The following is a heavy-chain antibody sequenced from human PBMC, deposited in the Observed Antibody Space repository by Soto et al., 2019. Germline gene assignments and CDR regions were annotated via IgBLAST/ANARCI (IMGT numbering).Heavy chain of an antibody. CDR3: ARLVYDTRLNYMYFDF. Sequence: TSETLSLTCAVSGVSLTSGNWWTCVRQSPQRGLEYIGEIFHDGTANYYPSFERRVAMSVDTSRNQFSLKLTSVTAADTAVYFCARLVYDTRLNYMYFDFWGPGTLVTVSS. CDR1: GVSLTSGNW. J-gene: IGHJ4*02. CDR2: IFHDGTA. D-gene: IGHD3-10*01. V-gene: IGHV4-4*02.